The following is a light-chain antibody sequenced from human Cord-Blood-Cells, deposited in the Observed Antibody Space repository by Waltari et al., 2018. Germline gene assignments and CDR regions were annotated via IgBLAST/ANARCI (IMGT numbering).Light chain of an antibody. J-gene: IGLJ1*01. CDR2: EVS. CDR1: SSDVGGYHY. V-gene: IGLV2-14*01. CDR3: SSYTSSSTYV. Sequence: QSALTQPASVSGSPGQSITISCTGTSSDVGGYHYVSWYQQHPGKAPKLVIYEVSNRPSGVSNRFSGSKSGNTASLTISGLQAEDEADYYCSSYTSSSTYVFGTGTKVTVL.